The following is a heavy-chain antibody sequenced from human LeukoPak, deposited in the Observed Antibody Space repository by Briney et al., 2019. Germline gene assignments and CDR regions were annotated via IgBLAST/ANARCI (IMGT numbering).Heavy chain of an antibody. D-gene: IGHD4-17*01. CDR2: IYYSGST. V-gene: IGHV4-59*01. CDR3: ARHATVTFHFDY. CDR1: GGSISSYY. J-gene: IGHJ4*02. Sequence: SETLSLTCTVSGGSISSYYWSWIRQPPGKGLEWIGYIYYSGSTNYNPSLKSRVTISVDTSKNQFSLKLSSVTAADTAVYYCARHATVTFHFDYWGQGALVTVSS.